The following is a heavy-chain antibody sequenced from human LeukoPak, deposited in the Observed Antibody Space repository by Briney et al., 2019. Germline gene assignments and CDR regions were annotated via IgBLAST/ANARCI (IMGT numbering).Heavy chain of an antibody. CDR2: IYASGST. CDR3: ARTSARGAQFDY. D-gene: IGHD3-10*01. V-gene: IGHV4-4*07. CDR1: GGSISNYY. J-gene: IGHJ4*02. Sequence: PSGTLSLTCTVSGGSISNYYWSWIRQTAGMGLEWIGRIYASGSTNYNPSLKSRVTMSVDTSNNQFSLNLSSVTAADTAVYYCARTSARGAQFDYWGQGTLVTVSS.